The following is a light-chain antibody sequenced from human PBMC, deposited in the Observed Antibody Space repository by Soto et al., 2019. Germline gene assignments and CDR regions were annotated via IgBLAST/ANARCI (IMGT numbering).Light chain of an antibody. Sequence: SYGLTQPRSVSVAPGQTARITCGGNNIGSKSVHWYQQKPGQAPVLGVYEDSDRPSGSPERFCGSNSGNTASLTIRRYGGRDEADYYCQVWDSSSDYPYVVFGGGTQPPVL. V-gene: IGLV3-21*02. CDR2: EDS. CDR3: QVWDSSSDYPYVV. J-gene: IGLJ2*01. CDR1: NIGSKS.